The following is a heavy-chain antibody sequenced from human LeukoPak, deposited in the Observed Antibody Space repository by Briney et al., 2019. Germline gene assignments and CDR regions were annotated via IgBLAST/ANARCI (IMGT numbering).Heavy chain of an antibody. CDR2: IYTSGST. J-gene: IGHJ5*02. V-gene: IGHV4-4*07. CDR3: ARQGYCGGTTCYSSWFDP. D-gene: IGHD2-15*01. Sequence: PSETLSLTCTVSGVSISSYYWSWIRQPAGKGLEWIGRIYTSGSTNYNPSLKSRVTMSVDTSKNQFSLKLTSVTAADTAVYYCARQGYCGGTTCYSSWFDPWGQGTLATVSS. CDR1: GVSISSYY.